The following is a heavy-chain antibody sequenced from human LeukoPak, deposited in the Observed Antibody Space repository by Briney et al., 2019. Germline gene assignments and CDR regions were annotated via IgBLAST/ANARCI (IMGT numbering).Heavy chain of an antibody. CDR3: ARDGTVTTPLGMVNWFDP. CDR1: GFTFSSYG. Sequence: GRSLRLSCAASGFTFSSYGMHWVRQAPGKGLEWVAVIWYDGSNKYYADSVKGRFTISRDNSKNTLYLQMNSLRAEDTAVYYCARDGTVTTPLGMVNWFDPWGQGPLVTVSS. V-gene: IGHV3-33*01. CDR2: IWYDGSNK. D-gene: IGHD4-17*01. J-gene: IGHJ5*02.